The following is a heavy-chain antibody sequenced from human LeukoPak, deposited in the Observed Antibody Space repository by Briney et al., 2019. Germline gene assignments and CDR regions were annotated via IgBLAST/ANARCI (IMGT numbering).Heavy chain of an antibody. D-gene: IGHD6-6*01. V-gene: IGHV3-7*01. CDR2: IKQDGSMK. CDR3: AMIEQVVSNVEGGY. J-gene: IGHJ4*02. CDR1: EFTFSSYG. Sequence: GGSVRLSCAASEFTFSSYGMHWVRQAPGKGLEWVANIKQDGSMKGYVDSVKGRFTISRDNAKNSLYLQMNSLRADDTAVYFCAMIEQVVSNVEGGYWGQGTLVTVSS.